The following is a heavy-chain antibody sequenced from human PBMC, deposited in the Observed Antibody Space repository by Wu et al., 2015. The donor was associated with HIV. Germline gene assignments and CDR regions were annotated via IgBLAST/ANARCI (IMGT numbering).Heavy chain of an antibody. D-gene: IGHD1-26*01. J-gene: IGHJ4*02. CDR2: IIPIFGTA. CDR1: GGTFSSYA. CDR3: ARASSGGGATGNTYFDY. V-gene: IGHV1-69*05. Sequence: QVQLVQSGAEVKKPGSSVKVSCKASGGTFSSYAISWVRQAPGQGLEWMGGIIPIFGTANYAQKFQGRVTITTDESTSTAYMELSSLRSEDTAVYYCARASSGGGATGNTYFDYWGPGNRWSPVSS.